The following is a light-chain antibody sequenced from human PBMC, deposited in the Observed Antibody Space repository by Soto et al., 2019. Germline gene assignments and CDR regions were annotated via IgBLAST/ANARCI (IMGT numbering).Light chain of an antibody. Sequence: EIVMTQSPATLSVSPGERATLSCRASQSVSSNLAWYQQKPGQAPRLLIYGASTRATGIPARFSGSGSGTEYTLTISLLQSEDFAVYYCQQYNNWPPYTFGQGPKLEIK. V-gene: IGKV3-15*01. CDR3: QQYNNWPPYT. CDR1: QSVSSN. CDR2: GAS. J-gene: IGKJ2*01.